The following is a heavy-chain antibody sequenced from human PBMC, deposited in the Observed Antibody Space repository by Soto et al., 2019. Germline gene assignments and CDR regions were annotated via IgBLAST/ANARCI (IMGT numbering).Heavy chain of an antibody. V-gene: IGHV3-23*01. Sequence: VGSLRLSCAASGFTFSTYAMIWVRQAPGKGLEWVSAISGSGDSTYYADSVKGRFTISRDNSKNTLYLQMSSLRAEDTAIYYCAKDSFINLRGYDSYWGQGTLVTVSS. CDR2: ISGSGDST. CDR1: GFTFSTYA. CDR3: AKDSFINLRGYDSY. D-gene: IGHD5-12*01. J-gene: IGHJ4*02.